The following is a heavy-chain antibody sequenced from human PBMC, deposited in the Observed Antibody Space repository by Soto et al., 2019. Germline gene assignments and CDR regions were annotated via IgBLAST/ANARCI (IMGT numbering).Heavy chain of an antibody. CDR1: GGSISSYY. J-gene: IGHJ4*02. D-gene: IGHD3-22*01. V-gene: IGHV4-59*12. CDR3: ARTTITVIVPDH. CDR2: IYYSGST. Sequence: SETLSLTCTGSGGSISSYYWSGIRQPPGKGLEWIGYIYYSGSTNYNPSLKSRVTISVDTSKNQFSLKLSSVTAADTAVYYCARTTITVIVPDHWGQGTLVTVS.